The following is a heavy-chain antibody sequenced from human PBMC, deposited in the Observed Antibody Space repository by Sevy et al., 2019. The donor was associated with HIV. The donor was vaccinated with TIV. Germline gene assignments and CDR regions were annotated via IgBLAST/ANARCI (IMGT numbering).Heavy chain of an antibody. CDR2: ISSSGSTI. Sequence: GGSLRLSCVASGFTFSDYYMSWIRQAPGKGLEWVSYISSSGSTIYYADSVKGRFTISRDNAKNSLYLQMNSLRAEDTAVYYCARRYDFWSGYSGYYYYGMDVWGQGTTVTVSS. V-gene: IGHV3-11*04. D-gene: IGHD3-3*01. CDR3: ARRYDFWSGYSGYYYYGMDV. J-gene: IGHJ6*02. CDR1: GFTFSDYY.